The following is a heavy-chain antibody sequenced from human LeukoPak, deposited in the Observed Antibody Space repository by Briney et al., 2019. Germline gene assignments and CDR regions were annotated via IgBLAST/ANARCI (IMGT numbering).Heavy chain of an antibody. CDR3: AREFKWLSFFYYYGMDV. CDR2: ISYDGSNK. D-gene: IGHD5-12*01. J-gene: IGHJ6*02. V-gene: IGHV3-30*04. Sequence: PGGSLRLSCAASGFTFSSYAMPWVRQAPGKGLEWVAVISYDGSNKYYADSVKGRFTISRDNPKNTLYLQMNSLRAEDTAVYYCAREFKWLSFFYYYGMDVWGQGTTVTVSS. CDR1: GFTFSSYA.